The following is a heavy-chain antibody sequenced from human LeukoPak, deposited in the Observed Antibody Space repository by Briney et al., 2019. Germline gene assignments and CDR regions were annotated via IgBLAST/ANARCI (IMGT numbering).Heavy chain of an antibody. D-gene: IGHD3-22*01. J-gene: IGHJ1*01. CDR3: ARLVVISTTSEYFQE. CDR1: GYTFTGHY. Sequence: GASVKVSCKASGYTFTGHYMHWVRQAPGQGLEWMGWIDPNSGGTNYAQKFQGRVTMTRDTSSTTAYMELSRLRSDDTAVYYCARLVVISTTSEYFQERGQGTLVIVSS. CDR2: IDPNSGGT. V-gene: IGHV1-2*02.